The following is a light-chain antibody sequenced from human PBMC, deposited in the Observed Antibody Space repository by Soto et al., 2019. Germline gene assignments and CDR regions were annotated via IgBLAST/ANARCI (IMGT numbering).Light chain of an antibody. CDR2: RAS. Sequence: DIQMTQSPSTLSASLGDRVTITCRASQNINIWLAWYQQKPRKAPKLLIYRASDLESGVPSRFSGSGSETEFTLTISSLQPDDFATYYCQQYNSYSWTFGQGTKVDIK. CDR1: QNINIW. CDR3: QQYNSYSWT. V-gene: IGKV1-5*03. J-gene: IGKJ1*01.